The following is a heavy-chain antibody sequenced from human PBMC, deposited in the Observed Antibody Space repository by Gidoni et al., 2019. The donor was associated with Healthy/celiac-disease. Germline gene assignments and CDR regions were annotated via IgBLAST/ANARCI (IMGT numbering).Heavy chain of an antibody. CDR1: GFTFTSSA. CDR2: IVVGSGNP. D-gene: IGHD2-15*01. V-gene: IGHV1-58*01. Sequence: HMQLVQSGPEVPTPGTSVTVSCKASGFTFTSSAVQWVRQARGQRLEWIGWIVVGSGNPNYAQKFQERVTITRDMSTSTAYMELSSLRSEDTAVYDCAAVEVHGYCSGGSCYSGDAFDIWGQGTMVTVSS. CDR3: AAVEVHGYCSGGSCYSGDAFDI. J-gene: IGHJ3*02.